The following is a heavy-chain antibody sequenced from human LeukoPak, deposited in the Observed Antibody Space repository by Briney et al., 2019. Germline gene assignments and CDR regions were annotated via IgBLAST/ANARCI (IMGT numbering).Heavy chain of an antibody. CDR1: GCTFSTYV. Sequence: SVTVSCKASGCTFSTYVISWVRQPPGQGLEWVGGIFLVFGTANYAEKFQDRVTITADKSTSTAYMELSSMRSEDTAMCYCAINQAGYCGGGSCYRHEFYYMDVWGKGTSVTVSS. D-gene: IGHD2-15*01. J-gene: IGHJ6*03. V-gene: IGHV1-69*06. CDR3: AINQAGYCGGGSCYRHEFYYMDV. CDR2: IFLVFGTA.